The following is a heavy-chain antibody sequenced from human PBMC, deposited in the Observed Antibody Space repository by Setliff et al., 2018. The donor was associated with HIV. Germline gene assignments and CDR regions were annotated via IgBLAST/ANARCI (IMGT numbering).Heavy chain of an antibody. D-gene: IGHD3-9*01. V-gene: IGHV1-18*01. J-gene: IGHJ3*01. CDR2: ISGNNGNT. CDR1: GYTFTSYG. Sequence: ASVKVSCKASGYTFTSYGISWVRQAPGQGLEWMGWISGNNGNTKYAQKFQDRVTITTDTSTSTHYLELRSLRFDDTAVYYCARSGFLTALDSYDVWGQGTRVTV. CDR3: ARSGFLTALDSYDV.